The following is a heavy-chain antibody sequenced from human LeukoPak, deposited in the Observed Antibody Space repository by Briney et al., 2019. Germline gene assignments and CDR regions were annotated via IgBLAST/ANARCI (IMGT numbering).Heavy chain of an antibody. CDR3: ARRTWNAFDI. CDR2: INTSSGST. J-gene: IGHJ3*02. V-gene: IGHV1-46*01. D-gene: IGHD1/OR15-1a*01. CDR1: GYTFTSNH. Sequence: ASVKVSCKASGYTFTSNHMHWVRQAPGQGHEWLGIINTSSGSTTYAQNFQGGVTMTRDTSTSTVYMELSSLRSEDTAIYYCARRTWNAFDIWGQGTMVIVSS.